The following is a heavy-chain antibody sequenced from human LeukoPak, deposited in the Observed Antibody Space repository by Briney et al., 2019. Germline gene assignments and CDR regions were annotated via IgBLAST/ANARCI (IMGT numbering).Heavy chain of an antibody. CDR1: GGSISSSSYY. Sequence: PSETLSLTCTVSGGSISSSSYYWGWIRQPPGKGLEWIGSIYYSGSTYYNPSLKSRVTISVDTSKNQFSLKLSSVTAADTAVYYCARLSPFIAAFDYWGQGTLVTVSS. V-gene: IGHV4-39*01. J-gene: IGHJ4*02. CDR2: IYYSGST. D-gene: IGHD6-13*01. CDR3: ARLSPFIAAFDY.